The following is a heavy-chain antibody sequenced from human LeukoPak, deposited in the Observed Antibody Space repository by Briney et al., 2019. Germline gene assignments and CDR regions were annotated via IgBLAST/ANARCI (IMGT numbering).Heavy chain of an antibody. CDR2: ISSSGSTI. V-gene: IGHV3-48*03. CDR3: ARDRCTGGRCYSLSVGYMDV. D-gene: IGHD2-15*01. CDR1: GCTFSSYE. J-gene: IGHJ6*03. Sequence: GGSLRVSCAASGCTFSSYEMNWVRQAPGKGVEWVSYISSSGSTIYYADSVKGRFTISRDNAKNSLYLQMNSLRAEDTAVYYCARDRCTGGRCYSLSVGYMDVWGKGTTVTVSS.